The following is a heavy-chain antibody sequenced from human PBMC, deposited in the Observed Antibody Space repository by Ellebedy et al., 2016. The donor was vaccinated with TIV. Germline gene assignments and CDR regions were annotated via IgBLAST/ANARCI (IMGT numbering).Heavy chain of an antibody. CDR2: ISAYNGNT. CDR1: GYTFTSYG. Sequence: AASVKVSCKASGYTFTSYGISWARQAPGQGLEWMGWISAYNGNTNYAQKLQGRVTMTTDTSTRTAYMELRSLRSDDTAVYFCARVRDSSGSNAFDIWGQGTMVSVSS. D-gene: IGHD3-22*01. V-gene: IGHV1-18*01. J-gene: IGHJ3*02. CDR3: ARVRDSSGSNAFDI.